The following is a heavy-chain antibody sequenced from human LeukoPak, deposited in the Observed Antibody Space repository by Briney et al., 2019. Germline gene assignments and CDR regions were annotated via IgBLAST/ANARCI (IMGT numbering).Heavy chain of an antibody. CDR1: GGSISSSNYY. D-gene: IGHD2/OR15-2a*01. CDR2: IYYSGDT. Sequence: SETLSLTCTVSGGSISSSNYYWGWIRQPPGKGLEWIGGIYYSGDTYYNPSLRSRATISVDTSKNRFSLKLSSVTAADTAVYFCARHENIIIVPTAHAFDCWGQGTLVTVSS. CDR3: ARHENIIIVPTAHAFDC. J-gene: IGHJ4*02. V-gene: IGHV4-39*01.